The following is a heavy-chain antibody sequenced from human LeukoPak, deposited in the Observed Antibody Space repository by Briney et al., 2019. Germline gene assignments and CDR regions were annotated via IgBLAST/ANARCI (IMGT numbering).Heavy chain of an antibody. J-gene: IGHJ4*02. CDR1: GFTFSSYA. CDR3: VKGARGYFDWPYDY. CDR2: ISSTGGST. V-gene: IGHV3-64D*06. D-gene: IGHD3-9*01. Sequence: PRGSLRLSCSASGFTFSSYAMTWVRQAPGHGLEYVSAISSTGGSTYYADSVKGRFTTTRDNSKNSLYLQMSSLRAEDTAVYYCVKGARGYFDWPYDYWGQVTLVTVSS.